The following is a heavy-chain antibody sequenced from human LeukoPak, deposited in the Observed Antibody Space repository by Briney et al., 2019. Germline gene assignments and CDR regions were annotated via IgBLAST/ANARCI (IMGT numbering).Heavy chain of an antibody. Sequence: SETLSRTCAVSGGSITSINWWNWVRQPPGKGLEWIGETHHSGSTNYNPSLKSRVTISVDTSKNQFSLKLSSVTAADTAVYYCARKTQQRDAFDIWGQGTMVTVSS. CDR3: ARKTQQRDAFDI. J-gene: IGHJ3*02. CDR1: GGSITSINW. V-gene: IGHV4-4*02. D-gene: IGHD6-13*01. CDR2: THHSGST.